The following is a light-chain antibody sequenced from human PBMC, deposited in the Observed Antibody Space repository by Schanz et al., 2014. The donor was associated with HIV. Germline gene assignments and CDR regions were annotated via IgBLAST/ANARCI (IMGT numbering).Light chain of an antibody. CDR1: SSNIGATFG. CDR3: AAWDDSLNWV. Sequence: QSVLTQPPSVSGAPGQRVTISCTGSSSNIGATFGVHWYQQLPGTAPKLLIYRNNQRPSGVPDRFSGSKSGTSASLAISGLQSEDEADYYCAAWDDSLNWVFGGGTKLTVL. CDR2: RNN. J-gene: IGLJ3*02. V-gene: IGLV1-44*01.